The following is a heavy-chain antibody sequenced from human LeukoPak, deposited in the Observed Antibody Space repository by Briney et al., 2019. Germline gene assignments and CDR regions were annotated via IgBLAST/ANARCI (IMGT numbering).Heavy chain of an antibody. CDR3: ASYCSSTSCSHFDY. V-gene: IGHV3-30-3*01. D-gene: IGHD2-2*01. J-gene: IGHJ4*02. CDR1: GFTFSSYA. Sequence: GRSLRLSCAASGFTFSSYAMHWVRQAPGKGLEWVAVISYDGSNKYYADSVKGRFTISRDNSKNTLYLQMNCLRAEDTAVYYCASYCSSTSCSHFDYWGQGTLVTVSS. CDR2: ISYDGSNK.